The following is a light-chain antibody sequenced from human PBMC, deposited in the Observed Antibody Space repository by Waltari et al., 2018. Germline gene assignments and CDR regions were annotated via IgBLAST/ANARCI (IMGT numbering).Light chain of an antibody. J-gene: IGKJ2*01. CDR3: QQSQSHPYT. V-gene: IGKV1-39*01. Sequence: IQMTHAPSSLSPSVGERVTISCRSSQDIRTYLNWYQQKPGKAPKLLIYAASSLQTGVPSRFSGSGSGTYFTLTITNLQPEDSATYFCQQSQSHPYTFGPGTKLEL. CDR2: AAS. CDR1: QDIRTY.